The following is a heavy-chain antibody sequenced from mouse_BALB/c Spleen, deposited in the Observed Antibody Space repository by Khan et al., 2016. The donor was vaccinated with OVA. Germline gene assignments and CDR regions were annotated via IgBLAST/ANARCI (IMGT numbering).Heavy chain of an antibody. Sequence: QVQLQQSGAELARPGASVKMSCKASGYTFTIYTMHWVKQRPGQGLEWIGYINPSSGYNNYNKKFKEKATLTADKACSTAYMQLRSLTSEDSAVSYCARSGGISSYASCSPAWFAYLVQGPLVTVSA. CDR2: INPSSGYN. CDR1: GYTFTIYT. CDR3: ARSGGISSYASCSPAWFAY. J-gene: IGHJ3*01. D-gene: IGHD1-1*01. V-gene: IGHV1-4*01.